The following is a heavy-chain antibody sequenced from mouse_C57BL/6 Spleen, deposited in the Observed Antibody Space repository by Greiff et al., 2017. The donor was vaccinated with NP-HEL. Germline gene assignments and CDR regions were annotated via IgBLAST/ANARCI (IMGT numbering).Heavy chain of an antibody. D-gene: IGHD2-5*01. CDR3: ARSYSNYHAMDY. J-gene: IGHJ4*01. Sequence: QVHVKQSGAELVKPGASVKMSCKASGYTFTTYPIEWMKQNHGKSLEWIGNFHPYNDDTKYNEKFKGKATLTVEKSSSTVYLELSRLTSDDSAVYYCARSYSNYHAMDYWGQGTSVTVSS. CDR2: FHPYNDDT. V-gene: IGHV1-47*01. CDR1: GYTFTTYP.